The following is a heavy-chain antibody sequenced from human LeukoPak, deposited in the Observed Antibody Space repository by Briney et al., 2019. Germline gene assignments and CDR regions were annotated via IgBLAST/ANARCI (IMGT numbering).Heavy chain of an antibody. CDR2: ISSSSSYI. V-gene: IGHV3-21*01. D-gene: IGHD4-17*01. Sequence: GGSLRLSCAASGFTFSSYSMNWVRQAPGKGLEWVSSISSSSSYIYYADSVKGRFTISRDNAKNSLYLQMNSLRAEDTAVYYCARVEGGTVTTGYFQHWGQGTLVTVSS. J-gene: IGHJ1*01. CDR3: ARVEGGTVTTGYFQH. CDR1: GFTFSSYS.